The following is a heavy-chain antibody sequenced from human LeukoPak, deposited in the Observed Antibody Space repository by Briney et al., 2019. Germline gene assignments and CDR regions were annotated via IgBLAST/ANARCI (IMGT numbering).Heavy chain of an antibody. V-gene: IGHV1-46*01. CDR2: INPSGGST. Sequence: DSVKVSCKASGYTFTSDYMHWVRQAPGQGLEWMGIINPSGGSTSYAQKFQGRVTMTRDTSTSTVYMELSSLRSEDTAVYYCATYSSSSGYYYYGMDVWGQGTTVTVSS. CDR3: ATYSSSSGYYYYGMDV. CDR1: GYTFTSDY. J-gene: IGHJ6*02. D-gene: IGHD6-6*01.